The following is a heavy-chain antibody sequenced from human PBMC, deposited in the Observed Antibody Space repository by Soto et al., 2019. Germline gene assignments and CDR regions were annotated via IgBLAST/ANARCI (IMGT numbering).Heavy chain of an antibody. CDR2: ISTYNGNT. CDR1: GYTFTSYG. V-gene: IGHV1-18*04. D-gene: IGHD3-22*01. CDR3: ARGVRRPPENWFDP. J-gene: IGHJ5*02. Sequence: ASVKVSCKASGYTFTSYGISWVRQAPGQGLEWLGWISTYNGNTNSAPRLQGRLTLTTDTSTSTAYMELRSLRSDDTAVYYCARGVRRPPENWFDPWGQGTLVTVSS.